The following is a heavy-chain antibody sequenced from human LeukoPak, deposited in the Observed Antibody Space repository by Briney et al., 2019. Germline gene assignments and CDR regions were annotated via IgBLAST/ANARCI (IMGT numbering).Heavy chain of an antibody. Sequence: ASVKVSCKASGNTFTGFYMHWVRQAPGQGLEWMGRINPNSGGTNYAQKFQGRVTMTRDTSISTAYMELSRLRSDDTAVYYCARERSYTFDYWGQGTLVTASS. J-gene: IGHJ4*02. CDR3: ARERSYTFDY. V-gene: IGHV1-2*06. D-gene: IGHD1-26*01. CDR1: GNTFTGFY. CDR2: INPNSGGT.